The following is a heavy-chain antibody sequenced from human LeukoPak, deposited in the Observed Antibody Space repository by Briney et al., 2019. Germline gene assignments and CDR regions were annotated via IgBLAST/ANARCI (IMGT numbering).Heavy chain of an antibody. CDR1: GFTFSSYS. Sequence: SGGSLRLSCAASGFTFSSYSMNWVRQAPGKGLEWVSPISSSSSYIYYADSVKGRFTISRDNAKNSLYLQMNSLRAEDTAVYYCARAYGDYGALDYWGQGTLVTVSS. D-gene: IGHD4-17*01. CDR3: ARAYGDYGALDY. J-gene: IGHJ4*02. V-gene: IGHV3-21*01. CDR2: ISSSSSYI.